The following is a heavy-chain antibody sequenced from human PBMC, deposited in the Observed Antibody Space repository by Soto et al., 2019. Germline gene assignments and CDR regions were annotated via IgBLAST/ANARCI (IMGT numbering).Heavy chain of an antibody. CDR1: GYTFTGYY. Sequence: QVQLVQSGAEVKKPGASVKVSCKASGYTFTGYYMHWVRQAPGQGLEWMGWINPNSGGPNYAQKFQGRVIMTRDTSISAAYMELSRLRSDDTAVYYCARGSRYYDFWSGTKGVDPWGQGTLVTVSS. V-gene: IGHV1-2*02. CDR3: ARGSRYYDFWSGTKGVDP. CDR2: INPNSGGP. D-gene: IGHD3-3*01. J-gene: IGHJ5*02.